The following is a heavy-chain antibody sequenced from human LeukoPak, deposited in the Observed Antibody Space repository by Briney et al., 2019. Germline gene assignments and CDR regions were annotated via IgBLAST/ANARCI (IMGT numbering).Heavy chain of an antibody. V-gene: IGHV3-48*03. CDR2: ISSSGSTI. D-gene: IGHD6-13*01. CDR1: GFTFSSYE. CDR3: ARHFPMAAGGS. Sequence: GGSLRLSCAASGFTFSSYEMNWVRQAPGKGLEWVSYISSSGSTIYYADSVKGRFTISRDNAKNSLYLQMNGLRAEDTAVYYCARHFPMAAGGSWGQGTLVTVSS. J-gene: IGHJ5*02.